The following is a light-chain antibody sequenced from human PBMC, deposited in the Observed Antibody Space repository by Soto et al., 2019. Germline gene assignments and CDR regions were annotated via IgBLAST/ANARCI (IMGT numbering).Light chain of an antibody. Sequence: DIQMTQSPSSLSASVGDRVTITCRASQSISSYLNWYQQKPGKAPKLLIYAASSLQSGVPSRFSGSGSGTDFTLTISSLQPEDFATYYCQQSYSTLYTFGQGTKRESK. V-gene: IGKV1-39*01. J-gene: IGKJ2*01. CDR3: QQSYSTLYT. CDR2: AAS. CDR1: QSISSY.